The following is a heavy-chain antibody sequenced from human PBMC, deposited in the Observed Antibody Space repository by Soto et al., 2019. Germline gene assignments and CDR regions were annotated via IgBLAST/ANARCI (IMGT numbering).Heavy chain of an antibody. CDR1: GGSISSSSYY. V-gene: IGHV4-39*01. CDR3: ARHQFNSGLRHVDY. Sequence: QLQLQESGPGLVKPSETLSLTCTVSGGSISSSSYYWGWIRQPPGKGLEWIGSIYYSGSTYYNPSLKSRVTISVDTSENHFSLRLSSVTAADPAVYYCARHQFNSGLRHVDYWGQGALVTVSS. CDR2: IYYSGST. J-gene: IGHJ4*02. D-gene: IGHD4-17*01.